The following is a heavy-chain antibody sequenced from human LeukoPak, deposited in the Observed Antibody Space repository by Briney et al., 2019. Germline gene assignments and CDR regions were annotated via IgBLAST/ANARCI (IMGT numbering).Heavy chain of an antibody. Sequence: GGSLRLSCAASGFTFSSYAMSWVRQAPGKGLEWVSAISGSGGSTYYADSVKGRFTISRDNAKNSLYLQMNSLRAEDTAVYYCAREYCSSTSCYTWVDYWGQGTLVTVSS. J-gene: IGHJ4*02. V-gene: IGHV3-23*01. CDR3: AREYCSSTSCYTWVDY. D-gene: IGHD2-2*02. CDR2: ISGSGGST. CDR1: GFTFSSYA.